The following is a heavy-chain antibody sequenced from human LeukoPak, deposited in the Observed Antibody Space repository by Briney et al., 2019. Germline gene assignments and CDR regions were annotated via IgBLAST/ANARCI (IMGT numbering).Heavy chain of an antibody. CDR1: GFTFSDYY. D-gene: IGHD6-19*01. V-gene: IGHV3-11*04. CDR3: ARSGSSSGWSWFDP. CDR2: ISSSGSTI. Sequence: GGSLRLSCAASGFTFSDYYMSWLRQAPGKGLEWVSYISSSGSTIYYADSVKGRFTISRDNAKNSLYLQMNSLRAEDTAVYYCARSGSSSGWSWFDPWGQGTLVTVSS. J-gene: IGHJ5*02.